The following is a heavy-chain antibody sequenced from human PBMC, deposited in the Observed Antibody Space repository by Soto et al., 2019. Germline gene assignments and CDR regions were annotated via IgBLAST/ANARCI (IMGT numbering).Heavy chain of an antibody. Sequence: ASVKVSCKASGYTFTSYAMHWVRQAPGQRLEWMGWINAGNGNTKYSQKFQGRVTITRDTSASTAYMELNSLRAEDTAVYYCAKGPWQPPHCFDPWGLGTLVTVSS. CDR1: GYTFTSYA. V-gene: IGHV1-3*01. J-gene: IGHJ5*02. D-gene: IGHD6-13*01. CDR3: AKGPWQPPHCFDP. CDR2: INAGNGNT.